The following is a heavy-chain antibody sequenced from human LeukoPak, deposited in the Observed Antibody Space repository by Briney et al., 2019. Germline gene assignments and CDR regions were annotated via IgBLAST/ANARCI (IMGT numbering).Heavy chain of an antibody. V-gene: IGHV3-20*04. J-gene: IGHJ4*02. CDR2: INWNGGSI. CDR1: GFTLRSYG. Sequence: GGSLRLSCAASGFTLRSYGMSWVRQAPGKGLEWVSGINWNGGSIGYAHSVKGRFTISRDNAKNSLYLQMNSLRAEDTALYYCARVGIYGDYGRYFDYWGQGTLVTVSS. CDR3: ARVGIYGDYGRYFDY. D-gene: IGHD4-17*01.